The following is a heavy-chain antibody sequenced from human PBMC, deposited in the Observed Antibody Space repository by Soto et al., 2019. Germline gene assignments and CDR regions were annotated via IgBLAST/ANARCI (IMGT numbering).Heavy chain of an antibody. D-gene: IGHD1-1*01. V-gene: IGHV3-23*01. Sequence: EVQLLESGGKLVQPGGSLTLSCAASGFTFSTYAMAWVRQAPGKGLEWVSGVSASVLNTDYADPVKGRFYISRDNSKNPVSLHMNSLRAEDTALYYCAKARPRRTSGYFFDYGGQGTPVTVSS. CDR2: VSASVLNT. J-gene: IGHJ4*02. CDR1: GFTFSTYA. CDR3: AKARPRRTSGYFFDY.